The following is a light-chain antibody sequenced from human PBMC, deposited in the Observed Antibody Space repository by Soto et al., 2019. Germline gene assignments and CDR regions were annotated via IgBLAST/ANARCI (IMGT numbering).Light chain of an antibody. CDR1: QGISSS. V-gene: IGKV1-27*01. Sequence: IQMTQSPSSLSASVGDRVTITCRASQGISSSLAWYQQKPGKVPKLLIYAASTLQSGVPSRFSGSGSGTDFTLTISSLQPEDVAIYYCQKYNSDPLTFGPGTKVDIK. CDR3: QKYNSDPLT. J-gene: IGKJ3*01. CDR2: AAS.